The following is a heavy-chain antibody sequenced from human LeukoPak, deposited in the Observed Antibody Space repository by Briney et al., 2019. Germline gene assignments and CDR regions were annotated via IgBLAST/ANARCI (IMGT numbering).Heavy chain of an antibody. CDR2: IIPIFRTA. Sequence: GASVKVSCKASGCTFSSYAIRWVRQAPGQGLEWMGGIIPIFRTASYAQKFQGRVTITADESTSTAYMELSSLRSEDTAVYYCARALEQWGSGGPFDYWGQGTLVIVSS. CDR1: GCTFSSYA. D-gene: IGHD6-19*01. V-gene: IGHV1-69*13. J-gene: IGHJ4*02. CDR3: ARALEQWGSGGPFDY.